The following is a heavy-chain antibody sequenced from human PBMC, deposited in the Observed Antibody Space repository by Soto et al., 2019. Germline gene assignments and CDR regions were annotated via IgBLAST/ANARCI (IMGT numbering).Heavy chain of an antibody. J-gene: IGHJ5*02. CDR3: ARTGYSSGWFQLFDP. V-gene: IGHV2-70*01. CDR1: GFSLSTSGMC. D-gene: IGHD6-19*01. CDR2: IDWDDDK. Sequence: SGPTLVNPTQTLTLTCTFSGFSLSTSGMCVSWIRQPPGKALEWPALIDWDDDKYYSTSLKTRLTISKDTSKNQVVLTMTNMDPVDTATYYCARTGYSSGWFQLFDPWGQGTLVTVSS.